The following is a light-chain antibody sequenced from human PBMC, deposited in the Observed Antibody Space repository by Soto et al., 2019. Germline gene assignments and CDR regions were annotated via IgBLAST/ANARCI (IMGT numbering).Light chain of an antibody. J-gene: IGKJ2*01. Sequence: DIQMTQSPSALSASVGDRVTITCRASQSISSWLAWYQQKPGKAPKLLIYDASSLESRVPSRFNGSGSGTEFTLTISGLRPDDFATYYCQQYNTYSYTFGQGTKVDIK. CDR1: QSISSW. V-gene: IGKV1-5*01. CDR3: QQYNTYSYT. CDR2: DAS.